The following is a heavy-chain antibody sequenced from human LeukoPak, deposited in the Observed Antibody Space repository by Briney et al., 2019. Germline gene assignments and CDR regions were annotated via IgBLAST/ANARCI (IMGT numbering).Heavy chain of an antibody. CDR2: IKEDESKK. V-gene: IGHV3-7*01. CDR3: AREYR. D-gene: IGHD3-16*02. J-gene: IGHJ4*02. Sequence: GGSLRLSCAASGFTFSRYWMSWVRQTPGKGLEWVASIKEDESKKYYVDSVKGRFTISRDNARSSLYLHMNSLRAEDTAVYYCAREYRWGQGTLVTVSS. CDR1: GFTFSRYW.